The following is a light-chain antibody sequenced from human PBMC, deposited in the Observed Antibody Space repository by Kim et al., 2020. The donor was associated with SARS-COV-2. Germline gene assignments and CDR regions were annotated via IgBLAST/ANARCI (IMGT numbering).Light chain of an antibody. V-gene: IGKV1-5*03. CDR2: QAS. Sequence: DIQMTQSPSTLSAFVGNRVTITCRASQSVDSWLAWYQQKPGKPPKLLIYQASKLATGVPSRFSGSGSGTVFTLTISNLQPDDSAIYYCKQYETYWTFGPGTKVDIK. J-gene: IGKJ1*01. CDR3: KQYETYWT. CDR1: QSVDSW.